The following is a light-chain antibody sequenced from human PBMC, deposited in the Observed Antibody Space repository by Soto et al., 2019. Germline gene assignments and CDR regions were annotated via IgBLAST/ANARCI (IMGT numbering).Light chain of an antibody. CDR3: SSYTSSSTLGV. J-gene: IGLJ2*01. CDR1: SSDVGGYNY. Sequence: QSVLTQPASVSGSPGQSITISCTGTSSDVGGYNYVSWYQQHPGKAPKLMIYEVSNRPSGVSNRFSGSKSGNTASLTISGLKAEDEAAYDCSSYTSSSTLGVFGGGTKLTVL. V-gene: IGLV2-14*01. CDR2: EVS.